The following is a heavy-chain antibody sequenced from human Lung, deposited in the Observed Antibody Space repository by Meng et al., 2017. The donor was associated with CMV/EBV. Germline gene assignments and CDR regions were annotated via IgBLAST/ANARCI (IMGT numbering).Heavy chain of an antibody. CDR2: INWNSVRI. CDR1: GFTFDDYS. J-gene: IGHJ4*02. Sequence: SXRLXXAASGFTFDDYSMHWVRQAPGKGLEWVSGINWNSVRIDYVDSVKGRFTISRDNAKKSLYLQINSPRPEDTAFYYCAKGGPDYNGWHYFDFWGQGAXVTVSS. CDR3: AKGGPDYNGWHYFDF. V-gene: IGHV3-9*01. D-gene: IGHD3-10*01.